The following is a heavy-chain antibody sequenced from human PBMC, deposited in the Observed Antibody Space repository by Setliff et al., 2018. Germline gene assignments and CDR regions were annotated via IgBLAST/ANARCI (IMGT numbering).Heavy chain of an antibody. CDR2: FYHSASS. CDR1: GGSISSDY. V-gene: IGHV4-59*08. Sequence: SETLSLTCNVSGGSISSDYWAWIRQPPGKALEWIGYFYHSASSNYNPSLKGRVTMSADTSKKQLYLSLTSVSAADTAMYYCARSHYYASGNSHYYYMDVWGKGTAVTVSS. CDR3: ARSHYYASGNSHYYYMDV. D-gene: IGHD3-10*01. J-gene: IGHJ6*03.